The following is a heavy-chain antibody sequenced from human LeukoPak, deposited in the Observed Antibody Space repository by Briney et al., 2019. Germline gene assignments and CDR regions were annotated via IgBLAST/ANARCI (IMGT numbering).Heavy chain of an antibody. CDR3: ARDSPPDLLWFGELSTNWFDP. CDR2: IYTSGST. CDR1: GGSISSYY. D-gene: IGHD3-10*01. V-gene: IGHV4-4*07. J-gene: IGHJ5*02. Sequence: PSETLSLTCTVSGGSISSYYWSWIRQPAVKGLEWIGRIYTSGSTNYNPSLKSRVTMSVDTSKNQFSLKLSSVTAADTAVYYCARDSPPDLLWFGELSTNWFDPWGQGTLVTVSS.